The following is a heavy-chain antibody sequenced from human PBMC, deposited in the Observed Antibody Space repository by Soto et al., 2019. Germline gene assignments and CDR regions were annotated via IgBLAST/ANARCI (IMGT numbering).Heavy chain of an antibody. Sequence: LRLSCAASGFTFSDYYMSWIRQAPGKGLEWVSYISSSSSYTNYADSVKGRFTISRDNAKNSLYLQMNSLRAEDTAVYYCARDRLLRRNDAFDIWGQGTMVTVSS. D-gene: IGHD3-16*01. CDR3: ARDRLLRRNDAFDI. V-gene: IGHV3-11*06. CDR2: ISSSSSYT. CDR1: GFTFSDYY. J-gene: IGHJ3*02.